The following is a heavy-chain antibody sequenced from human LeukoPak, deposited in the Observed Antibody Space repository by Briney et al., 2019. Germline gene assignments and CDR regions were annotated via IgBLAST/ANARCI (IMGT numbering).Heavy chain of an antibody. V-gene: IGHV3-30*04. D-gene: IGHD3-10*01. CDR3: ARDRGQYYYGSGSYFGLYYYYGMDV. CDR1: GFTFSSYA. CDR2: ISYDGSNK. Sequence: GGSLRLSCAASGFTFSSYAMHWVRQAPGKGLEWVAVISYDGSNKYYADSVKGRFTISRDNSKNTLYLQMNSLRAEDTAVYYCARDRGQYYYGSGSYFGLYYYYGMDVWGQGTTVTVSS. J-gene: IGHJ6*02.